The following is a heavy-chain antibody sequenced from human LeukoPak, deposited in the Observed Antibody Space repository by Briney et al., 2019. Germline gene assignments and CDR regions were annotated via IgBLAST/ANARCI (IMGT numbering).Heavy chain of an antibody. CDR2: ISSSSSYI. J-gene: IGHJ2*01. D-gene: IGHD3-22*01. CDR3: ARDYYDSPYDL. Sequence: SGGSLRLSCAASGFTFSTYSMNWVRQAPGKGLEWVSSISSSSSYIYYADSVRGRFTISRDNAENSLYLQMNSLRAEDTAVYYCARDYYDSPYDLWGRGTLVTVSS. V-gene: IGHV3-21*01. CDR1: GFTFSTYS.